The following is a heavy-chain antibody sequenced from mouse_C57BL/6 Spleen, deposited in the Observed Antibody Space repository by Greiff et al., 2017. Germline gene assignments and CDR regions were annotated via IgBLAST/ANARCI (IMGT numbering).Heavy chain of an antibody. J-gene: IGHJ3*01. CDR3: TKTYDGYYVFAY. CDR2: IRLKSDNYAT. CDR1: GFTFSNYW. V-gene: IGHV6-3*01. D-gene: IGHD2-3*01. Sequence: EVKLVESGGGLVQPGGSMKLSCVASGFTFSNYWMNWVRQSPEKGLEWVAQIRLKSDNYATHYAESVKGRFTISRDDSKSSVYLQMNNLRAEDTGIYYCTKTYDGYYVFAYWGQGTLVTVSA.